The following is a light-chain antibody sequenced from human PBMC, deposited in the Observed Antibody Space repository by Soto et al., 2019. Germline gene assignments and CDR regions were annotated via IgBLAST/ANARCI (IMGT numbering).Light chain of an antibody. Sequence: DIQMTQSPSSLSASVGDRVTITCRASQSISNYLNWYQQKPGKAPKLLIYAASSLESGVPSRFSGSGSGTDFTLTITSLQPEYFATYYRQQTYSTPPTFGQGTNVDIK. CDR1: QSISNY. J-gene: IGKJ1*01. CDR3: QQTYSTPPT. V-gene: IGKV1-39*01. CDR2: AAS.